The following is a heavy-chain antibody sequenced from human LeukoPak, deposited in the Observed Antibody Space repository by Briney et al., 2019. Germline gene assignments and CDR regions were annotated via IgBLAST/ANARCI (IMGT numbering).Heavy chain of an antibody. V-gene: IGHV4-34*01. J-gene: IGHJ4*02. D-gene: IGHD3-10*01. CDR2: INHSGST. Sequence: PSETLSLTCAVYGGSFSGYYWSWIRQPPGKGLEWIGEINHSGSTNYNPSLKSRVTISVDTSKNQFSLELSSVTAADTAVYYCARDLWFGGEGGQGTPVTVSS. CDR1: GGSFSGYY. CDR3: ARDLWFGGE.